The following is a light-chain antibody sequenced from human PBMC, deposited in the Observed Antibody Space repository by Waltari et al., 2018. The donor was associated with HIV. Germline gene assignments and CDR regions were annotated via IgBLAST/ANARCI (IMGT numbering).Light chain of an antibody. CDR2: KAF. J-gene: IGKJ4*01. Sequence: DIQMTQSPSTLSASVGDRVTITCRASQSISSWLAWYQQKPGKAPNLLIYKAFSLESGVPSRFSGSGSETEFTLTISSLQPDDFATYYCQHYNNFPHTFGGGTKVEIK. CDR3: QHYNNFPHT. CDR1: QSISSW. V-gene: IGKV1-5*03.